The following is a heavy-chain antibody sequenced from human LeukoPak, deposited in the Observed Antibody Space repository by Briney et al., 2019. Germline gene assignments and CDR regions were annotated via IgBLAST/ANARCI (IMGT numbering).Heavy chain of an antibody. CDR1: GYTFTSHY. CDR3: ARFPNTAMVMGLEYYYYGMDV. J-gene: IGHJ6*02. D-gene: IGHD5-18*01. Sequence: ASVKVSCKASGYTFTSHYMHWVRQAPGQGLEWMGIINPSGGSTSYAQKFQGRVTMTRDTSTSTVYMELSSLRSEDTAVYYCARFPNTAMVMGLEYYYYGMDVWGQGTTVTVSS. V-gene: IGHV1-46*01. CDR2: INPSGGST.